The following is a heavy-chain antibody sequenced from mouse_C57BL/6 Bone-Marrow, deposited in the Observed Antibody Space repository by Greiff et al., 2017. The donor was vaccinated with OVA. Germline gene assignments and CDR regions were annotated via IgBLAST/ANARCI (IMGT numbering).Heavy chain of an antibody. CDR2: INYDGSST. CDR1: GFTFSDYY. V-gene: IGHV5-16*01. J-gene: IGHJ3*01. CDR3: AREEEGNVSWFAY. D-gene: IGHD2-1*01. Sequence: DVKLVESEGGLVQPGSSMKLSCTASGFTFSDYYMAWVRQVPEKGLEWVANINYDGSSTYYLDSLKSRFIISRDNAKNILYLQMSSLKSEDTATYYCAREEEGNVSWFAYWGKGTLVTVSA.